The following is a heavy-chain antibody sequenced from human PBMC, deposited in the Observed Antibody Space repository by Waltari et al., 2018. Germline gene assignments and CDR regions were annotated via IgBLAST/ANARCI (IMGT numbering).Heavy chain of an antibody. CDR3: ARDLLGTMDY. CDR2: IYYSGSN. Sequence: QVQLQESGPGLVKPSGTLSLTCTVSGGSISSHYWSWIRQPPGKGLEWIGYIYYSGSNNYNPSLKSRVTISVDTSKNQFSLKRSSVTAADTAVDYCARDLLGTMDYWGQGT. CDR1: GGSISSHY. V-gene: IGHV4-59*11. J-gene: IGHJ4*02.